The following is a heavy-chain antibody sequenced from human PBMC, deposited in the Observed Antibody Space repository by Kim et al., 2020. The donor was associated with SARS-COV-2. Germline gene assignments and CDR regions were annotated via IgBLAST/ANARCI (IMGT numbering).Heavy chain of an antibody. J-gene: IGHJ6*02. CDR1: GFTFSNFP. D-gene: IGHD3-9*01. CDR2: ISGSGDIR. V-gene: IGHV3-23*01. CDR3: AKHRYFDLADYYQYAMDV. Sequence: GGSLRLSCAASGFTFSNFPMSWVRQAPGKGLEWVSRISGSGDIRYYADSVKGRFTISRDNSKNTLYLQMSSLRAEDTAVYYCAKHRYFDLADYYQYAMDVWGQGTTVIVSS.